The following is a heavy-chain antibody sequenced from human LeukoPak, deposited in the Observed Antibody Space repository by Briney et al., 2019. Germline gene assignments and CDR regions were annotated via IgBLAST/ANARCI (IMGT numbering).Heavy chain of an antibody. J-gene: IGHJ4*02. Sequence: LSLTCTVSGGSISSYYWSWVRQAPGKGLEWVSGISWNSGSIGYADSVKGRFTISRDNAKNSLYLQMNSLRAEDTALYYCAKDITAYSSSWYNYWGQGTLVTVSS. D-gene: IGHD6-13*01. CDR1: GGSISSYY. CDR2: ISWNSGSI. V-gene: IGHV3-9*01. CDR3: AKDITAYSSSWYNY.